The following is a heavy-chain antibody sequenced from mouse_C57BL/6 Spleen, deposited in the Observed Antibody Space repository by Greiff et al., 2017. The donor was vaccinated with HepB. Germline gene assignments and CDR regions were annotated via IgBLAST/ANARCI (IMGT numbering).Heavy chain of an antibody. V-gene: IGHV5-17*01. Sequence: EVKVVESGGGLVKPGGSLKLSCAASGFTFSDYGMHWVRQAPEKGLEWVAYISSGSSTIYYADTVKGRFTISRDNAKNTLFLQMTSLRSEDTAVYYCARIVGYYGSSYAMDYWGQGTSVTVSS. CDR1: GFTFSDYG. CDR2: ISSGSSTI. J-gene: IGHJ4*01. D-gene: IGHD1-1*01. CDR3: ARIVGYYGSSYAMDY.